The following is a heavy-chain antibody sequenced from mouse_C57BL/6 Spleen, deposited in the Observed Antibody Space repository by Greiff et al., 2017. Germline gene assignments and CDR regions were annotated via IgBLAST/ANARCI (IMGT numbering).Heavy chain of an antibody. D-gene: IGHD4-1*01. CDR1: GYTFTSYW. V-gene: IGHV1-64*01. CDR2: IHPNSGST. CDR3: ARAESWDYYFDY. Sequence: QVQLQQPGAELVKPGASVKLSCKASGYTFTSYWMHWVKQRPGQGLEWIGMIHPNSGSTNYNEKFKSKATLTVEKSSSTAYMQLSSLTSEDSAVYYCARAESWDYYFDYWGQGTTLTVSS. J-gene: IGHJ2*01.